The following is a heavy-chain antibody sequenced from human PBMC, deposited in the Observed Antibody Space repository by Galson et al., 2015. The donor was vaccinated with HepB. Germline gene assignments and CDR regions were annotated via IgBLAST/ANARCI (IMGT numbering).Heavy chain of an antibody. CDR2: FIPILGTA. CDR3: AAGHYYDATGSSSGVTWACDL. Sequence: SVKVSCKASGGTFSNYVINWVRQAPGQRLEWMGGFIPILGTANYAQKFEGRATITADESATTAYMELSSLRSDDTGVFFCAAGHYYDATGSSSGVTWACDLWGRGTLVTVSS. CDR1: GGTFSNYV. D-gene: IGHD3-22*01. V-gene: IGHV1-69*13. J-gene: IGHJ2*01.